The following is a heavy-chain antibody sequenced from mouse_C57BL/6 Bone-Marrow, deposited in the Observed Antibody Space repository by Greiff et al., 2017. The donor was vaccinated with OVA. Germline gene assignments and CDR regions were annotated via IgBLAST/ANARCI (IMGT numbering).Heavy chain of an antibody. Sequence: VQLKESGPGLVKPSQSLSLTCSVTGYSITSGYYWNWIRQFPGNNLEWMGYISYDGSNNYNPSLKNRISITRDTSKNQFFLKLNSVTTEDTATYYCASHYYGNYEGYFDVWGTGTTFTVSS. J-gene: IGHJ1*03. D-gene: IGHD2-1*01. V-gene: IGHV3-6*01. CDR2: ISYDGSN. CDR1: GYSITSGYY. CDR3: ASHYYGNYEGYFDV.